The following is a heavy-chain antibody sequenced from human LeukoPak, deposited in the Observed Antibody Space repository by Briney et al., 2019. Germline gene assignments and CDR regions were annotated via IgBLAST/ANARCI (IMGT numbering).Heavy chain of an antibody. CDR2: ISGSGGST. Sequence: GGSLRLSCAASGFTFSSYAMSWVRQAPGKGLEWVSAISGSGGSTYYADSVKGRFTISRDNSKNTLYLQMNSLRAGDTAVYYCAKDPSNAARGRGIYFDYWGQGTLVTASS. CDR1: GFTFSSYA. CDR3: AKDPSNAARGRGIYFDY. V-gene: IGHV3-23*01. J-gene: IGHJ4*02. D-gene: IGHD3-10*01.